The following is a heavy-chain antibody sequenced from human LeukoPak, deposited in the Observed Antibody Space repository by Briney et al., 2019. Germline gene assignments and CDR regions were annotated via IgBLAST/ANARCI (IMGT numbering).Heavy chain of an antibody. CDR2: ISYDGSNK. D-gene: IGHD3-22*01. CDR1: GFTFSSYG. CDR3: ARGWYYYDSSGYYHY. V-gene: IGHV3-30*03. Sequence: PGGSLRLSCAASGFTFSSYGMHWVRQAPGKGLEWVAVISYDGSNKYYADSVKGRFTISRDNSKNTLYLQMNSLRAEDTAVYYCARGWYYYDSSGYYHYWGQGTLVTVSS. J-gene: IGHJ4*02.